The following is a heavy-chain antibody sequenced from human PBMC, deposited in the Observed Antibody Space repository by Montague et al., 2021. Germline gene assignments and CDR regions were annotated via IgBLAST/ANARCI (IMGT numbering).Heavy chain of an antibody. D-gene: IGHD1-26*01. V-gene: IGHV4-59*01. CDR2: IYSSGNT. J-gene: IGHJ3*01. CDR3: AREWSGFDF. CDR1: GDSINSYK. Sequence: SETLSLTCTVSGDSINSYKWYWIRQPPGKGLEWIGYIYSSGNTNYNPSLKSRVTISVDTSTNQFSLEVSSVTAADTAMYYCAREWSGFDFWGHGTMVTVSS.